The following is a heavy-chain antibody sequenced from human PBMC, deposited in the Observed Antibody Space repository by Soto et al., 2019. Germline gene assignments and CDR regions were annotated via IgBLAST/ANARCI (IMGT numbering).Heavy chain of an antibody. CDR3: ARQVGGWASNFDY. J-gene: IGHJ4*02. CDR2: IYYIGST. Sequence: PSETLSLTCTVSGGSISSYYWSWIRQPPGKGLEWIGYIYYIGSTNYNPSLNSRVTISVDTSKNQFSLKLKSVTAADTAVYYCARQVGGWASNFDYWGQGTLVTVSS. V-gene: IGHV4-59*08. D-gene: IGHD6-19*01. CDR1: GGSISSYY.